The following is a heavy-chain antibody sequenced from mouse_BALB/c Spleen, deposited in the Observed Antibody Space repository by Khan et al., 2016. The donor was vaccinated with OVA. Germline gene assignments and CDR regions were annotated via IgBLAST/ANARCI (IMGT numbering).Heavy chain of an antibody. CDR1: AFDFSYYD. J-gene: IGHJ2*01. CDR2: ISSGGGT. Sequence: EVELVESGGGLVRPGGSLKLSCAASAFDFSYYDMSWVRQTPERRLEWVAYISSGGGTSYPDTVKGRFTISRDNANTTMYLQMSRLTSEDTAITYSATCSYSCDYWGQGTTLTVSS. V-gene: IGHV5-12-1*01. CDR3: ATCSYSCDY.